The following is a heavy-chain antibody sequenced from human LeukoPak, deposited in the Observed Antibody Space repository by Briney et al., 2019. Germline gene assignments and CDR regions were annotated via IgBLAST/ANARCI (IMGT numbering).Heavy chain of an antibody. V-gene: IGHV3-53*01. CDR1: GFTVSSNY. CDR2: IDTSGGST. D-gene: IGHD3-22*01. Sequence: PGGSLRLSCAASGFTVSSNYMSWVRQAPGKGLEWVSRIDTSGGSTFYADSVKGRFTISRDTSRNILYLQMNSLRVEDTAVYHCARSANYDSSGYLFDYWGQGTRVTVSS. J-gene: IGHJ4*02. CDR3: ARSANYDSSGYLFDY.